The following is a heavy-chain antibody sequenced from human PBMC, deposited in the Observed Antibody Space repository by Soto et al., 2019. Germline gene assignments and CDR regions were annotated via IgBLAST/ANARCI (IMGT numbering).Heavy chain of an antibody. Sequence: SETLSLTCTVSGGSISSYYWSWIRQPPGKGLEWIGYIYYSGSTNYNPSLKSRVTISVDTSKNQFSLKLSSVTAADTAVYYCARSGGCSGGSCFDYWGQGTLVTVSS. CDR3: ARSGGCSGGSCFDY. CDR2: IYYSGST. V-gene: IGHV4-59*01. J-gene: IGHJ4*02. D-gene: IGHD2-15*01. CDR1: GGSISSYY.